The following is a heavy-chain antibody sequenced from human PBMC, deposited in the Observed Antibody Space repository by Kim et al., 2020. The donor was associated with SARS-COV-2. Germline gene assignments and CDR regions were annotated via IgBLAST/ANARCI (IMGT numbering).Heavy chain of an antibody. D-gene: IGHD5-18*01. CDR3: AQGYAFDI. CDR2: IYYSGST. V-gene: IGHV4-59*01. CDR1: GASITSYY. Sequence: SETLSLTCTVSGASITSYYWSWIRQPPGKGLEWIGYIYYSGSTNYNPSLRSRVTMSVDTSKNQFSLKLSSVTAADTAVYYCAQGYAFDIWGRGTVLTVSS. J-gene: IGHJ3*02.